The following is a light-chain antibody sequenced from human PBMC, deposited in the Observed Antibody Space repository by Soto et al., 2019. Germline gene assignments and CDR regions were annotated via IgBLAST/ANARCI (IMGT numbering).Light chain of an antibody. V-gene: IGKV3-11*01. J-gene: IGKJ1*01. CDR1: QSIANS. CDR2: GAS. CDR3: HQRRSWPRT. Sequence: EIVLTQSPGTLSLSPGERASLSCRASQSIANSLAWYQQKPGQAPRLLIFGASNRATGIPDRLSGSGSGTDFTLTISRLEPEDFAVYYCHQRRSWPRTFGQGTKVDIK.